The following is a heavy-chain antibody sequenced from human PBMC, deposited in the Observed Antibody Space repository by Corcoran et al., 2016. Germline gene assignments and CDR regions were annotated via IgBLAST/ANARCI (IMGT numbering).Heavy chain of an antibody. CDR2: ISGSGGST. CDR3: AKDSVRYCSGGSCPRYFDY. CDR1: GFTFSSYA. D-gene: IGHD2-15*01. V-gene: IGHV3-23*01. J-gene: IGHJ4*02. Sequence: EVQLLESGGGLVQPGGSLRLSCAASGFTFSSYAMSWVRQAPGKGLEWVSAISGSGGSTSYADSVKGRFTISRDNSKNTLYLQMNSLRAEDTAVYYCAKDSVRYCSGGSCPRYFDYWGQGTLVTVSS.